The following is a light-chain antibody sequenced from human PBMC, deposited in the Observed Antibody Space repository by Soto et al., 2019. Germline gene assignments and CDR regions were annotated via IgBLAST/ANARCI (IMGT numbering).Light chain of an antibody. CDR1: QGISSY. V-gene: IGKV1-8*01. Sequence: AIRMTQSPSSFSASTGDRVTINCRASQGISSYLAWYQQKPGKAPKLLIYAASTLQSGGPSRFSGSGSGTDFTLTISCLQSEDFATYYCQQYYSYPLTFGGGTKVDIK. CDR2: AAS. CDR3: QQYYSYPLT. J-gene: IGKJ4*01.